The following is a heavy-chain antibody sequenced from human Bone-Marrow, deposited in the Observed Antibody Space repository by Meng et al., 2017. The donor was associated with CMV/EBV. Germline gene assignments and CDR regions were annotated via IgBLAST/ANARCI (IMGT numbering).Heavy chain of an antibody. D-gene: IGHD2-2*01. CDR1: GGSISSYY. CDR3: AREGDCSSTSCPYNWFDP. CDR2: IYYSGST. J-gene: IGHJ5*02. V-gene: IGHV4-59*01. Sequence: SETLSLTCTVSGGSISSYYWSWIRQPPGKGLEWIGYIYYSGSTNYNPSLKSRVTISVDTSKNQFSLKLSSVTAADTAVYYCAREGDCSSTSCPYNWFDPCGQGTLVTASS.